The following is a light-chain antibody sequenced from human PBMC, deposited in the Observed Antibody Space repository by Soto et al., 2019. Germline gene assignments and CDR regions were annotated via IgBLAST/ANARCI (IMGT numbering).Light chain of an antibody. CDR1: KLGDKY. V-gene: IGLV3-1*01. CDR3: QAWDISTDHVV. J-gene: IGLJ2*01. CDR2: QDS. Sequence: SYELTQPPSVSVSPGQTASITCSGAKLGDKYACWYQQKPGQSPVLVIYQDSKRPSEIPERFSGSNSGNTATLTISGTQAMDEADYYCQAWDISTDHVVFGGGTKLTVL.